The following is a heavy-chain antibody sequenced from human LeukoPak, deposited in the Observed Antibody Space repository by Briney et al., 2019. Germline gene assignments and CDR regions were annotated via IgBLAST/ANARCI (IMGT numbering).Heavy chain of an antibody. D-gene: IGHD1-7*01. CDR2: IYHSGST. CDR1: GGSIRSCY. Sequence: SETLSLTCTVSGGSIRSCYWSWIRQPPGKGLQWIGYIYHSGSTKYNPSLKSRVTISVDTSKNQFSLRLSSVTAADTAVYYCAREITGTTWAFNIWGQGTLVTVSS. J-gene: IGHJ3*02. V-gene: IGHV4-59*08. CDR3: AREITGTTWAFNI.